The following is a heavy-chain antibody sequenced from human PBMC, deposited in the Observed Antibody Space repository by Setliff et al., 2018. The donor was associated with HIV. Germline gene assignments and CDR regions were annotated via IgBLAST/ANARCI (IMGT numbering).Heavy chain of an antibody. V-gene: IGHV3-48*04. CDR3: ADPPSGY. CDR2: IGSSGTPI. CDR1: GFSFSSYW. D-gene: IGHD3-10*01. J-gene: IGHJ4*02. Sequence: PGGSLRLSCAASGFSFSSYWMSWVRQAPGKGLEWLSYIGSSGTPIYYADSVKGRFTVSRDNAKNSLSLQMNSLRVEDTAVYYCADPPSGYWGQGTLVTVSS.